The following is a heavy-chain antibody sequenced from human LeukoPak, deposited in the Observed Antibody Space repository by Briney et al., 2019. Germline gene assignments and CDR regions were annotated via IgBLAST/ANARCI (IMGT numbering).Heavy chain of an antibody. V-gene: IGHV4-59*01. J-gene: IGHJ4*02. Sequence: SETLSLTCAVYGGSFTDYYWSWIRQPPGKGLEWIGYIHHSGTTNYNPSLKSRVAISVDTSKNQFSLKLSSVTAADTAVYFCARGGGCTTTSCDFDWWGQGTQVTVSS. CDR3: ARGGGCTTTSCDFDW. CDR1: GGSFTDYY. CDR2: IHHSGTT. D-gene: IGHD2-8*01.